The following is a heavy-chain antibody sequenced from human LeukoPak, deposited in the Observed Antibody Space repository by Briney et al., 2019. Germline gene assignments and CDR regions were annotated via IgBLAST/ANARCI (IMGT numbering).Heavy chain of an antibody. CDR1: GFTFGDYA. CDR2: IRSKAYGGTT. V-gene: IGHV3-49*03. Sequence: GGSLRLSCTASGFTFGDYAMSWFRQAPGKGLEWVGFIRSKAYGGTTEYAASVKGRFTISRDDSKSIAYLQMNSLKTEDTAVYYCTRVVGAIRYGRVDYWGQGTLVTVSS. J-gene: IGHJ4*02. D-gene: IGHD1-26*01. CDR3: TRVVGAIRYGRVDY.